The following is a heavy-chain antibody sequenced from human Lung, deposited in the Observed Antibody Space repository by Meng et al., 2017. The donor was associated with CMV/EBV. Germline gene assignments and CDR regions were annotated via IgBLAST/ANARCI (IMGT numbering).Heavy chain of an antibody. CDR3: ARAADLYDYYDSSGYYGY. CDR2: INSDGSST. CDR1: GFTFSSYW. J-gene: IGHJ4*01. D-gene: IGHD3-22*01. V-gene: IGHV3-74*01. Sequence: GESLKISCAASGFTFSSYWMHWVRQAPGKGLVWVSRINSDGSSTSYADSVKGRFTISRDNAKNTLYLQMNSLRAEDTAVYYCARAADLYDYYDSSGYYGYWGHGTLVTVSS.